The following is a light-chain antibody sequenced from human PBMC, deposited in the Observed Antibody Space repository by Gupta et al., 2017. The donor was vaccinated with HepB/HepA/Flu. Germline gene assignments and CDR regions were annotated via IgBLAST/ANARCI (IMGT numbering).Light chain of an antibody. CDR2: GAS. CDR1: QSVSSSY. V-gene: IGKV3-20*01. J-gene: IGKJ1*01. CDR3: QQYGSSTT. Sequence: EMVLTQSPCTLSLSPGERATLSCRASQSVSSSYLAWYQQKPGQAPRLLIDGASRRATGIPDRFSGSGSGTDFTLTISILETEDFAVYYCQQYGSSTTFGQGTKVEIK.